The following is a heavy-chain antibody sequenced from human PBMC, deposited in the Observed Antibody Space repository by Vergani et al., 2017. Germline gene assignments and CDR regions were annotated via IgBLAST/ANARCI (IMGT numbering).Heavy chain of an antibody. CDR3: ARSGRRIAAADHWYFDL. CDR2: INWNGGST. Sequence: EVQLVESGGGVVRPGGSLRLSCAASGFTFDDYGMSWVRQAPGKGLEWVSGINWNGGSTGYADSVKGRFTISRDNSKNTLYLQMNSLRAEDTAVYYCARSGRRIAAADHWYFDLWGRGTLVTVSS. V-gene: IGHV3-20*04. J-gene: IGHJ2*01. D-gene: IGHD6-13*01. CDR1: GFTFDDYG.